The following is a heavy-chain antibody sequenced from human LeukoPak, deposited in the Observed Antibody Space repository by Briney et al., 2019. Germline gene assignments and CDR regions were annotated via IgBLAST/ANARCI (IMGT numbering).Heavy chain of an antibody. CDR1: GGTFSSYA. D-gene: IGHD6-19*01. CDR2: IIPIFGTA. CDR3: ANLPSSGWYRPNY. V-gene: IGHV1-69*13. J-gene: IGHJ4*02. Sequence: TSVKVSCKASGGTFSSYAISWVRQAPGQGLEWMGGIIPIFGTANYAQKFQGRVTTTADESTSTAYMELSSLRSEDTAVYYCANLPSSGWYRPNYWGQGTLVTVSS.